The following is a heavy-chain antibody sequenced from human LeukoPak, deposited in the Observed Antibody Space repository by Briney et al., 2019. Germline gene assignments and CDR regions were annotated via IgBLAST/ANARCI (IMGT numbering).Heavy chain of an antibody. Sequence: PGGSLRLSCAASGFTFSSYAMSWVRQAPGKGLEWVSVITGSGGSTYYADSVKGRFTISRDNSKNTLYLQMNSLRAEDTAVYYCAKVARTYYGSGSYYNPNWFDPWGQGTLVTVSS. CDR1: GFTFSSYA. CDR2: ITGSGGST. V-gene: IGHV3-23*01. D-gene: IGHD3-10*01. J-gene: IGHJ5*02. CDR3: AKVARTYYGSGSYYNPNWFDP.